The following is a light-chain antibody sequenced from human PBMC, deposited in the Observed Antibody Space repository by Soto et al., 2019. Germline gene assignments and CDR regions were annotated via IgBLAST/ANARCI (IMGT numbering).Light chain of an antibody. CDR1: SGDVGGHNF. J-gene: IGLJ3*02. CDR3: STYAGTNKV. V-gene: IGLV2-8*01. Sequence: QSALTQPPSASGSPGQSVTISCTGTSGDVGGHNFVSWYQFHPGKAPKLIIYEVSKRPSGVPNRFSGSKSANTASLTVSGLQAEDEADYFCSTYAGTNKVFGGGTKLTVL. CDR2: EVS.